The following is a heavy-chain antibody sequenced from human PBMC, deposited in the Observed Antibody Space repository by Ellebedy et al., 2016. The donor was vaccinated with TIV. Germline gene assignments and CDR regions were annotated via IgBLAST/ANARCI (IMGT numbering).Heavy chain of an antibody. Sequence: ASVKVSCRASGYTFSNIGINWVRQAPGQGLEWMGWISTNTGNPTYAPAFAGRFVFSLDTSFSTAYLQISSLKTEDPAVYYCASARPDSGSYSEVDSWGQGTLVTVSS. CDR3: ASARPDSGSYSEVDS. V-gene: IGHV7-4-1*02. CDR1: GYTFSNIG. D-gene: IGHD1-26*01. J-gene: IGHJ4*02. CDR2: ISTNTGNP.